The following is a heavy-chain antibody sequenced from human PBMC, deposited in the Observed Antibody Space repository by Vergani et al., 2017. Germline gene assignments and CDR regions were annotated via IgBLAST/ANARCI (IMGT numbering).Heavy chain of an antibody. Sequence: EVQLLESGGGLVQPGGSLRLSCAASGFTFSSYAMSWVRQAPGKGLEWVSAISGSGGSTYYADSVKGRFTISRDNSKNTLYLQMNSLRAEDTAVYYCAKVFWSSTSCYILSYMDVWGKGTTVTVSS. CDR1: GFTFSSYA. CDR2: ISGSGGST. V-gene: IGHV3-23*01. CDR3: AKVFWSSTSCYILSYMDV. J-gene: IGHJ6*03. D-gene: IGHD2-2*02.